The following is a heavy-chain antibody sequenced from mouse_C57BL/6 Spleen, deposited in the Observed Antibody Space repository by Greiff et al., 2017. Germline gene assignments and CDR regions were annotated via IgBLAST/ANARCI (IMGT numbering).Heavy chain of an antibody. Sequence: EVKVVESGGGLVKPGGSLKLSCAASGFTFSSYAMSWVRQTPEKRLEWVATISDGGSYTYYPDNVKGRFTISRDNAKNNLYLQMSHLKSEDTAMYYCARDLHFDYWGQGTTLTVSS. V-gene: IGHV5-4*01. CDR1: GFTFSSYA. CDR3: ARDLHFDY. J-gene: IGHJ2*01. D-gene: IGHD2-1*01. CDR2: ISDGGSYT.